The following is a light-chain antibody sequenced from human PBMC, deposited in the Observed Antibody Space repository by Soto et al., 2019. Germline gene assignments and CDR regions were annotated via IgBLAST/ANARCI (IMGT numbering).Light chain of an antibody. CDR1: QSVRSY. Sequence: EIVLTQSPATLSLSPGERATLSCRASQSVRSYLAWSQQKPGQTPRLLIYDAFNRATGITARFSGSGSGTDFTLTISSLEPEDFAVYYCQQRGNWPQTFGPGTQVDI. J-gene: IGKJ3*01. V-gene: IGKV3-11*01. CDR3: QQRGNWPQT. CDR2: DAF.